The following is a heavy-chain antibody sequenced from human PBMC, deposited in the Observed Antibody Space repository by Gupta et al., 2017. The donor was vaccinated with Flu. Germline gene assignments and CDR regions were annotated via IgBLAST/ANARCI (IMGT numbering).Heavy chain of an antibody. CDR1: GFPFSTYS. J-gene: IGHJ4*02. Sequence: EVQLVESGGGLVQHGGSLRLSCAASGFPFSTYSMRWVRQAPGKGLEWVSYIHAISGTIYYADSVKGRFTISRDNAKNSLYLQMDSLRAEDTAVYFCARVEARRLNYFDYWGQGTLVTVSS. V-gene: IGHV3-48*01. D-gene: IGHD3-10*01. CDR3: ARVEARRLNYFDY. CDR2: IHAISGTI.